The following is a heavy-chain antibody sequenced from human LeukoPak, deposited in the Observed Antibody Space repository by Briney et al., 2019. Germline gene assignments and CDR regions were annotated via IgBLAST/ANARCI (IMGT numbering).Heavy chain of an antibody. J-gene: IGHJ4*02. D-gene: IGHD6-19*01. CDR3: AKDPPVAGPDFDC. V-gene: IGHV3-23*01. Sequence: PGGSLRLSCATSGFTFSSYTMNWVRQAPGKGLEWVSGISGSDGSTYYADSVKGRFTISRDNSKNTLYLQMNSLRVEDTAVYYCAKDPPVAGPDFDCWGEGALVTVSS. CDR2: ISGSDGST. CDR1: GFTFSSYT.